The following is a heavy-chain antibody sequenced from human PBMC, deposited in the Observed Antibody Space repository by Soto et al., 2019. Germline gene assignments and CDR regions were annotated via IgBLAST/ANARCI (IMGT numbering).Heavy chain of an antibody. CDR3: AGGATIFGVAAYAYYEMEV. Sequence: QVQLVQSGAEVKKPGSSVKVSCRASGGTFSNYAISWGRQAPGQGLEWMGGIVPAFGTPNYAQNLKGRITITADDSTTTVYMDLSSLRSEDTAVYYCAGGATIFGVAAYAYYEMEVWGQGTTVTVSS. CDR2: IVPAFGTP. D-gene: IGHD3-3*01. J-gene: IGHJ6*02. CDR1: GGTFSNYA. V-gene: IGHV1-69*01.